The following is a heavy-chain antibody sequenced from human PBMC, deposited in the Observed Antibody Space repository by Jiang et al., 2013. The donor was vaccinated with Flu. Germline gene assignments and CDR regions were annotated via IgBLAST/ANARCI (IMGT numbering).Heavy chain of an antibody. Sequence: LVQPGKSLRLSCAASGFTVTDNSMNWVRQAPGKGLEWVSLIYSDGRTYFADSLKDRFTISRDNSKNTLYLQMTSLRAEDTAVYYCARDRYYDASGYYYYYYGMDVWGQGTTVTVSS. CDR1: GFTVTDNS. V-gene: IGHV3-66*01. CDR3: ARDRYYDASGYYYYYYGMDV. J-gene: IGHJ6*02. CDR2: IYSDGRT. D-gene: IGHD3-22*01.